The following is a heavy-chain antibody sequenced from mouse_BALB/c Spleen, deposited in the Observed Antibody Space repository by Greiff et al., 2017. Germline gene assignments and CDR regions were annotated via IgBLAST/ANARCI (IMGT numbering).Heavy chain of an antibody. Sequence: QVQLKQSGPGLVAPSQSLSITCTVSGFSLTGYGVNWVRQPPGKGLEWLGMIWGDGSTDYNSALKSRLSISKDNSKSQVFLKMNSLQTDDTARYYCARSPYYYGSSYGAMDYWGQGTSVTVSS. V-gene: IGHV2-6-7*01. D-gene: IGHD1-1*01. J-gene: IGHJ4*01. CDR3: ARSPYYYGSSYGAMDY. CDR1: GFSLTGYG. CDR2: IWGDGST.